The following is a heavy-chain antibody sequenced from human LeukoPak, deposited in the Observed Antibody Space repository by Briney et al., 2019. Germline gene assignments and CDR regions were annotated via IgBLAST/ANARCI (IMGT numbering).Heavy chain of an antibody. CDR1: GFTFSSYA. CDR2: ISGGADSA. J-gene: IGHJ3*02. CDR3: AKGSSWHRLDM. V-gene: IGHV3-23*01. Sequence: QTGGSLRLSCAASGFTFSSYAMNWVRQAPGKGLEWVSAISGGADSAYYADSVKGRFTISRDNSKNTLYLQMNSLRVEDTAVYYCAKGSSWHRLDMWGQGTMVTVSS. D-gene: IGHD6-13*01.